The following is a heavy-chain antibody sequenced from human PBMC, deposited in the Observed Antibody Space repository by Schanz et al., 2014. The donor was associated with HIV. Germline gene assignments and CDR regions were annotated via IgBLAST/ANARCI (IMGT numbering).Heavy chain of an antibody. Sequence: VQLVESGGGLVQPGGSLTLSCVASGFTFSKYSMNWVRQAPGKGLEWVAVTWYDGSNKYYADSVKGRFTISRDNSKNTLFLQMNSLRAEDTAVYYCAKSRGDSWPYGMDVWGQGTTVTVSS. CDR2: TWYDGSNK. CDR3: AKSRGDSWPYGMDV. CDR1: GFTFSKYS. J-gene: IGHJ6*02. V-gene: IGHV3-33*06. D-gene: IGHD4-17*01.